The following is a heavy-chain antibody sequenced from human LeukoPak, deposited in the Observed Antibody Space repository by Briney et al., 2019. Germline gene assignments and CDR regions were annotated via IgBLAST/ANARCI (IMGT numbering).Heavy chain of an antibody. CDR2: ITSTSNYK. V-gene: IGHV3-21*01. Sequence: GGSLRLSCTASEFSFSRYSMHWVRQAPGKGLEWVSSITSTSNYKNYADSVKGRFTISRDNAKKSLYLQMNSLRAEDTAVYYCARDPINIATAGKGFDYWGQGTLVTVSS. CDR1: EFSFSRYS. D-gene: IGHD6-13*01. J-gene: IGHJ4*02. CDR3: ARDPINIATAGKGFDY.